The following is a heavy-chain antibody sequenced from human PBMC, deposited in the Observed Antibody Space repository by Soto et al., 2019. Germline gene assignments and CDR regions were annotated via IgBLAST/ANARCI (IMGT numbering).Heavy chain of an antibody. CDR2: VNPDNHNT. V-gene: IGHV1-18*01. D-gene: IGHD3-16*01. J-gene: IGHJ4*02. CDR3: ARVRFGDPFDY. CDR1: GYRFPSYG. Sequence: ASVKVSCKVSGYRFPSYGINWVRQAPGQGLEWVGWVNPDNHNTNYAQNFQHRVSPTTDTSTNTAFLELRGLRSDDTAVYYCARVRFGDPFDYWGQGTLVTVSS.